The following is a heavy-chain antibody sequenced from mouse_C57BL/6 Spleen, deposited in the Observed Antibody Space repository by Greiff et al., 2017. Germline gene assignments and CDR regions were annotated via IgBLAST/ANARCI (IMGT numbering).Heavy chain of an antibody. Sequence: VQLQQPGAELVRPGSSVKLSCKASGYTFTSYWMDWVKQRPGQGLEWIGNIYPSDSETHYNQKFKDKATLTVDKSSSTAYMQLSSLTSEDSAVYYCARGDNYGYFDDWGQGTTLTVSS. V-gene: IGHV1-61*01. CDR1: GYTFTSYW. D-gene: IGHD3-3*01. CDR3: ARGDNYGYFDD. J-gene: IGHJ2*01. CDR2: IYPSDSET.